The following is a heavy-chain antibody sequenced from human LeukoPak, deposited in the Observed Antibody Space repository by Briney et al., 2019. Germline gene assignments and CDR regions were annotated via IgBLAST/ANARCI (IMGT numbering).Heavy chain of an antibody. Sequence: PSETLSLTCTVPGGSISSYYWSWIRQPPGKGLEWIGEINHSGSTNYNPSLKSRVTISVDTSKNQFSLKLSSVTAADTAVYYCARDTGAAAGTGPVDYWGQGTLVTVSS. J-gene: IGHJ4*02. CDR1: GGSISSYY. CDR3: ARDTGAAAGTGPVDY. CDR2: INHSGST. V-gene: IGHV4-34*01. D-gene: IGHD6-13*01.